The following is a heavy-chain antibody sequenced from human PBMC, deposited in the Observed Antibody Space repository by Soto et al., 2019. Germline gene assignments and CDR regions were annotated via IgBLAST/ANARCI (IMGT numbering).Heavy chain of an antibody. CDR1: GGSVSSSSYF. Sequence: SETLSLTCTVSGGSVSSSSYFWNWIRQPPGKGLEWIGSIHYSGTTNYNPSLKSRVTISVDTSNNQFSLNLRSVTAADTAVYYCAGVDWNDVGVIDYWGHGTLVTVS. CDR2: IHYSGTT. J-gene: IGHJ4*01. D-gene: IGHD1-1*01. CDR3: AGVDWNDVGVIDY. V-gene: IGHV4-61*01.